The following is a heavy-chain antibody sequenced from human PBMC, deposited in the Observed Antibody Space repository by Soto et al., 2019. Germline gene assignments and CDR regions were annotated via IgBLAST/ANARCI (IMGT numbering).Heavy chain of an antibody. D-gene: IGHD3-16*01. CDR1: GYSFTKYW. J-gene: IGHJ6*02. V-gene: IGHV5-10-1*01. CDR3: ARHYICRGGDCYYYGMDV. CDR2: IDPSDSYI. Sequence: GESLKISCKGSGYSFTKYWISWVRQMPGKGLEWMGRIDPSDSYINYSPSFQGHVTISADKSINTAYLQWSSLRASDTAIYYCARHYICRGGDCYYYGMDVWGQGTTVTVS.